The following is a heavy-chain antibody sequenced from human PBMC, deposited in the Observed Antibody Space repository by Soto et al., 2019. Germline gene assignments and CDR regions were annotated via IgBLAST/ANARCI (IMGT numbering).Heavy chain of an antibody. J-gene: IGHJ4*02. CDR1: GFTFSSYA. Sequence: QVQLVESGGGVVQPGRSLRLSCAASGFTFSSYAMHWVRQAPGKGLEWVAVISYDGSNKYYADSVKGRFTISRDNSKNTLYLQMNSLRAEDTAVYYRASSGWYSDYFDYWGQGTLVTVSS. D-gene: IGHD6-19*01. CDR2: ISYDGSNK. CDR3: ASSGWYSDYFDY. V-gene: IGHV3-30-3*01.